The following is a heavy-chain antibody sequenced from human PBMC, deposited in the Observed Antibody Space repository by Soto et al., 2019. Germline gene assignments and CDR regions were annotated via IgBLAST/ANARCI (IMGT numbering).Heavy chain of an antibody. J-gene: IGHJ6*02. V-gene: IGHV2-5*02. CDR3: AHSVKVGATLPYGMDV. CDR2: IYWDDDK. D-gene: IGHD1-26*01. CDR1: GFSLSTSGVG. Sequence: QITLKESGPTLVKPTQTLTLTCTFSGFSLSTSGVGVGWIRQPPGKALEWLALIYWDDDKRYSPSLKSRLTITKDTSKNQVVLTMTNMDPVDTATYYCAHSVKVGATLPYGMDVWGQGTTVTVSS.